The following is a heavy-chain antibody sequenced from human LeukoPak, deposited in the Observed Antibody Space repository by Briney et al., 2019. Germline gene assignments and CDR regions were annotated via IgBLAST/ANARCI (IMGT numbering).Heavy chain of an antibody. Sequence: ASVKVSCKASGYTFTSYDINWVRQATGQGLEWMGWMNPNSGNTGYAQKFQGRVTMTRNTSISTAYMELSSLRSEDTAVYYCARGGWVSGWYVNWDQGTLVTVSS. V-gene: IGHV1-8*01. CDR2: MNPNSGNT. CDR3: ARGGWVSGWYVN. CDR1: GYTFTSYD. D-gene: IGHD6-19*01. J-gene: IGHJ4*02.